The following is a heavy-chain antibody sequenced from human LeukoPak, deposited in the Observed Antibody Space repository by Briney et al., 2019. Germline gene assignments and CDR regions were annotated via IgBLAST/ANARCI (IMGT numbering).Heavy chain of an antibody. CDR3: AKKGHDNNGLFDY. J-gene: IGHJ4*02. Sequence: QTGGSLRLSYSASGFPFSGYGMNWVRQAPGKGLEWVAFIRNDGSNKYYVDSVKDRFTISRDNSKNTLYLQMDSLRAEDTAVYYCAKKGHDNNGLFDYWGQGTLVTVSS. V-gene: IGHV3-30*02. CDR1: GFPFSGYG. D-gene: IGHD2-8*01. CDR2: IRNDGSNK.